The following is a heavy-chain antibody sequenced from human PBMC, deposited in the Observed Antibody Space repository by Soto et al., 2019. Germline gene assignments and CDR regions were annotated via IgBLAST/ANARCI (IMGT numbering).Heavy chain of an antibody. J-gene: IGHJ3*02. CDR2: MSHSGGT. CDR1: GGFVSSGSYY. V-gene: IGHV4-34*01. CDR3: ARVERGTATTVVDAFDI. Sequence: QVQLQQWGAGLLKPSETLSLTCAVYGGFVSSGSYYWSWIRQPPGKGLEWIGEMSHSGGTHFNPSLKSRFPIAVDTSKNQFALKRSSVTAADTALYYCARVERGTATTVVDAFDIWGPGTMVTVSS. D-gene: IGHD1-1*01.